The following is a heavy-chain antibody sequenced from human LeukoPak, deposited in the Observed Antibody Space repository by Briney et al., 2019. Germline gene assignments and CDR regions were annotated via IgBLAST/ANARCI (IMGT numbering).Heavy chain of an antibody. CDR2: INHSGST. V-gene: IGHV4-34*01. Sequence: PSETLSLTCAVYGGSFSGYYWSWIRQPPGKGLEWIGEINHSGSTNYNPSLKSRVTISVDTSKNQFSLKLSSVTAADTAVYYCARLSSWPYYYYYYMDVWGKGTTVTISS. J-gene: IGHJ6*03. CDR1: GGSFSGYY. CDR3: ARLSSWPYYYYYYMDV. D-gene: IGHD6-13*01.